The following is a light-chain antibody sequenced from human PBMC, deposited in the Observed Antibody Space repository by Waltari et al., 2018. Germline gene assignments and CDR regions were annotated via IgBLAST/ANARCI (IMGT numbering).Light chain of an antibody. Sequence: EIALTQSPGTLSLSPGERATLSCRASQTISGSWLTWYQRKPGQAPRLLIYGASSRATGIPVRFSGSGSGTDFTLTISRLEPEDSAVYYCRQYDGSSVTFGGGTKVEVK. V-gene: IGKV3-20*01. CDR1: QTISGSW. CDR3: RQYDGSSVT. CDR2: GAS. J-gene: IGKJ4*01.